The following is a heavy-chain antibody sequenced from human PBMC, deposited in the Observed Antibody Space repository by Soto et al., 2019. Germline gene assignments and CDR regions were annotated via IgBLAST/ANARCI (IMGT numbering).Heavy chain of an antibody. CDR3: ARYYGSGWPYFDY. V-gene: IGHV3-30-3*01. CDR2: ISYDGSNK. J-gene: IGHJ4*02. D-gene: IGHD6-19*01. CDR1: GFTFSSYA. Sequence: SGGSLRLSCAASGFTFSSYAMHWVRQAPGKGLEWVAVISYDGSNKYYADSVKGRFTISRDNSKNTLYLQMNSLRAEDTAVYYCARYYGSGWPYFDYWGQGTLVTVSS.